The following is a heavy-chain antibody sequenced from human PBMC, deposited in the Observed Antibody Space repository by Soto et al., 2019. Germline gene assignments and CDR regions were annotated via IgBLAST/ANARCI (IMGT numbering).Heavy chain of an antibody. Sequence: PSETLSLTCTVSGGSISDYFCTWIRQPAGKGLEWIGRIYTSGSTNYNPSLRSRVTMSVDTSKNQFSLRLNSVTAADTAVYFCTSLDLKYWIDPWGQGTLVTVSS. J-gene: IGHJ5*02. V-gene: IGHV4-4*07. CDR3: TSLDLKYWIDP. CDR1: GGSISDYF. CDR2: IYTSGST. D-gene: IGHD3-9*01.